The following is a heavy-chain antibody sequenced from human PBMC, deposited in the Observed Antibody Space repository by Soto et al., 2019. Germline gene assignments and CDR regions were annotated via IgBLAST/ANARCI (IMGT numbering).Heavy chain of an antibody. CDR3: ANGLKGSGYYYTFDY. J-gene: IGHJ4*02. D-gene: IGHD3-22*01. CDR2: ISGSGGST. Sequence: GGSLRLSCAASGFTFSSYAMSWVRQAPGKGLEWVSAISGSGGSTYYADSVKGRFTISRDNSKNTLYLQMSSLRAEDTAVYYCANGLKGSGYYYTFDYWGQGTLVTVSS. CDR1: GFTFSSYA. V-gene: IGHV3-23*01.